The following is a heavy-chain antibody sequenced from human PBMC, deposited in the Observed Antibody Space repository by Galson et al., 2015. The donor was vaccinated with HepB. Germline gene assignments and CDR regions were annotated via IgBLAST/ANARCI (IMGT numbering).Heavy chain of an antibody. D-gene: IGHD3-10*01. Sequence: SLRLSCAASGFRFHQYAIHWVRQVPGKGLEWVSGISWNGGRIDYADSVKGRFTISRDNAKNSVYLQMDRLRPEDTAFYYCTKGALWFGGRNMYYDYWGQGVLVTVSS. CDR3: TKGALWFGGRNMYYDY. CDR2: ISWNGGRI. CDR1: GFRFHQYA. V-gene: IGHV3-9*01. J-gene: IGHJ4*02.